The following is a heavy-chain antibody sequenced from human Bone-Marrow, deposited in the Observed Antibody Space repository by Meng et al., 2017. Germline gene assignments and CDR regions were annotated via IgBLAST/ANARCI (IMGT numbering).Heavy chain of an antibody. V-gene: IGHV4-4*02. D-gene: IGHD1-26*01. CDR3: ARGQYFSWWELLPAFWFDP. CDR2: IYHSGST. Sequence: GRLPESAPGVVKPSGTLSLTCAVSGGSSSSSNWWSWVRQPPGKGLEWIGEIYHSGSTNYNPSLKSRVTISVDKSKNQFSLKLSSVTVADTAVYYCARGQYFSWWELLPAFWFDPWGQGTLVTVSS. CDR1: GGSSSSSNW. J-gene: IGHJ5*02.